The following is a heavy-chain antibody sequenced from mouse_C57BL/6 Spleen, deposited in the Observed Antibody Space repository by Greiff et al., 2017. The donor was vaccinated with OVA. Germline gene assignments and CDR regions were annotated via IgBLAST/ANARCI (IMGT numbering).Heavy chain of an antibody. D-gene: IGHD3-2*02. CDR3: ARWGRAAQAPLHYAMDY. J-gene: IGHJ4*01. CDR1: GYTFTSYW. V-gene: IGHV1-52*01. Sequence: QVQLQQPGAELVRPGSSVKLSCKASGYTFTSYWMHWVKQRPIQGLEWIGNIDPSDSETHYNQKFKDKATLTVDKSSSTAYMQLSSLTSEDSAVYYCARWGRAAQAPLHYAMDYWGQGTSVTVSS. CDR2: IDPSDSET.